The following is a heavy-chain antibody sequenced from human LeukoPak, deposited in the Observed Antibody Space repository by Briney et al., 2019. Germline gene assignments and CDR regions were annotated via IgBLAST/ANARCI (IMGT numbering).Heavy chain of an antibody. J-gene: IGHJ3*01. V-gene: IGHV3-23*01. D-gene: IGHD3-22*01. CDR1: GLTFNNYA. Sequence: GGSLRLSCAVSGLTFNNYAMSWVRQAPGKGLEWVSGISGRGASKYYADSVKGRFTISRDNSKNTLYLQMNSLRAEDTAVYYCARDPLSFYYDSSGFDALDVWGQGTMVTVSS. CDR3: ARDPLSFYYDSSGFDALDV. CDR2: ISGRGASK.